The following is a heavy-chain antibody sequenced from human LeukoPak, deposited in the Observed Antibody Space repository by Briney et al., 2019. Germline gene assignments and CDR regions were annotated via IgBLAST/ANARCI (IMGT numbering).Heavy chain of an antibody. CDR2: ITHRGSP. CDR1: GGSFSGHF. CDR3: ARALAAAVIN. V-gene: IGHV4-34*01. J-gene: IGHJ1*01. D-gene: IGHD6-13*01. Sequence: SETLSLTCGVYGGSFSGHFYSWIRQPPGQGLEWIGEITHRGSPNYNPSLKSRVAMSVDTSKNHFSLNLTSVTAADTGVHYCARALAAAVINWGQGTLVTVSS.